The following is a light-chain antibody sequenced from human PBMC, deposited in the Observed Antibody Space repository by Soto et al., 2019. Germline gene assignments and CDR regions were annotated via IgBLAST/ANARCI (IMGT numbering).Light chain of an antibody. CDR3: SSYTSTMTNV. J-gene: IGLJ1*01. V-gene: IGLV2-14*03. CDR1: SSDVGGFNS. CDR2: DVV. Sequence: VGGFGGQAITIYYTGTSSDVGGFNSVSWYQLRPGTAPKLILYDVVDRPSGVSYRFSGSKSGNTASLTISGLQAADEADYFCSSYTSTMTNVFGSGTKVTVL.